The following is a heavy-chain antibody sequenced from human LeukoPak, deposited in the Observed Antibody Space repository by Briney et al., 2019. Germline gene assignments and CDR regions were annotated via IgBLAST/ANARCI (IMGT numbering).Heavy chain of an antibody. CDR3: ARHVSTSSCGADCYSGGLDV. CDR1: GGSISRSDYY. J-gene: IGHJ6*02. D-gene: IGHD2-21*02. Sequence: SETLSLTCTVSGGSISRSDYYWAWIRQPPGKGLEWIGSIYDSGSTYYYPSLKRRVSISVDTPKNQFSLKLTSVPAADTAVYYCARHVSTSSCGADCYSGGLDVWGQETTVTVSS. V-gene: IGHV4-39*01. CDR2: IYDSGST.